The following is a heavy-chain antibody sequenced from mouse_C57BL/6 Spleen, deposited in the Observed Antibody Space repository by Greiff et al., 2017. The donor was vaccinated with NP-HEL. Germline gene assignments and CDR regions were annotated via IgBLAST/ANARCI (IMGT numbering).Heavy chain of an antibody. V-gene: IGHV3-6*01. D-gene: IGHD1-1*01. Sequence: VQLKESGPGLVKPSQSLSLTCSVTGYSITSGYYWNWIRQFPGNKLEWMGCISYDGSNNYNPSLKNRISITRDTSKNQFFLKLNSVTTEDTATYYCASAGYYYYPFDYWGQGTTLTVSS. CDR2: ISYDGSN. CDR1: GYSITSGYY. CDR3: ASAGYYYYPFDY. J-gene: IGHJ2*01.